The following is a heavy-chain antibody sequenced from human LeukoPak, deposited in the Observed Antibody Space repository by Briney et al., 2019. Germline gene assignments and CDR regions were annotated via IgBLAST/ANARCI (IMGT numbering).Heavy chain of an antibody. CDR1: GGSFSTYY. CDR2: INHRGDT. Sequence: PSETLSLTCAVYGGSFSTYYWSWIRQSPGKGLEWIAEINHRGDTNYNPSVKSRVTISVDTSKNQFSLKVRSLTAADTAVYYCARGPTISETVYFDFWGQGTLVTVSS. D-gene: IGHD1-1*01. J-gene: IGHJ4*02. V-gene: IGHV4-34*01. CDR3: ARGPTISETVYFDF.